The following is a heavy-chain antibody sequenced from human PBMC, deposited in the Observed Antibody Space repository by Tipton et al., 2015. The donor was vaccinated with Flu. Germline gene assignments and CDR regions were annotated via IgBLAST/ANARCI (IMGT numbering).Heavy chain of an antibody. D-gene: IGHD6-19*01. CDR2: INYHGGGK. J-gene: IGHJ4*02. CDR1: GFIFADYA. V-gene: IGHV3-9*01. CDR3: ATDSMNGGWYAGPADY. Sequence: SLRLSCAASGFIFADYAMHWVRQAPGQGLEWVAGINYHGGGKVYGDSVEGRFTISRDNAKNSLYLQMNSLRAEDTAVYYCATDSMNGGWYAGPADYWGQGTLVTVSS.